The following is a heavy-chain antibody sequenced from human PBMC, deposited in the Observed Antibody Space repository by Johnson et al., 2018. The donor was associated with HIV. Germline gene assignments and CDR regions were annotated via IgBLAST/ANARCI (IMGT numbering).Heavy chain of an antibody. D-gene: IGHD6-13*01. Sequence: VQLVESGGGLVQPGRSLRLSCAASGFSFDDYGMHWVRQAPGKGLQWVSGISWNSGSIGYADSVKGRFTISRDNAETSLYLQRNSLRAEDTAVYYYARDRRAQFGFWSNAGIAAAATDAFDIWGQGTMVTVSS. J-gene: IGHJ3*02. CDR3: ARDRRAQFGFWSNAGIAAAATDAFDI. V-gene: IGHV3-9*01. CDR1: GFSFDDYG. CDR2: ISWNSGSI.